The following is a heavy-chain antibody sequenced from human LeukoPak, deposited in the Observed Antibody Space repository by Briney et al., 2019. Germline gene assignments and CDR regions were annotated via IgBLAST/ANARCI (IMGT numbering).Heavy chain of an antibody. V-gene: IGHV3-30*18. CDR1: GFTFSSYG. J-gene: IGHJ4*02. CDR2: ISYDGSNK. CDR3: AKDPDAAVAGYFDY. Sequence: PGGSLRLSCAASGFTFSSYGMHWVRQAPGKGLEWVAVISYDGSNKYYADSVKGRFTISRDNSKNTLYLQMNSLRAEDTAVYYCAKDPDAAVAGYFDYWGQGTLVTVSS. D-gene: IGHD6-19*01.